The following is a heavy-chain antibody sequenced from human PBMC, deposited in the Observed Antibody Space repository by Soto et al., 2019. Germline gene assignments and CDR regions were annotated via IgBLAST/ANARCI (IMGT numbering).Heavy chain of an antibody. CDR2: IKSDGSGT. J-gene: IGHJ4*02. D-gene: IGHD3-22*01. CDR1: GFPFSSYW. Sequence: EVQLVESGGGLVQPGESLTLSCAASGFPFSSYWMHWVRHAPGKGLVWVSRIKSDGSGTYYADSVQDRFTISRDNARNTLYLQMNSLRVEDTAVYFCARVDGDRYDGNGYLGRYWGQGTLVTVSS. CDR3: ARVDGDRYDGNGYLGRY. V-gene: IGHV3-74*01.